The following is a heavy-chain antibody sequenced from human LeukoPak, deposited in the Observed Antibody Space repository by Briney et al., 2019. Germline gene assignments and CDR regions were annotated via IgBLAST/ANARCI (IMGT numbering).Heavy chain of an antibody. CDR3: ARDGGWPTVTLYYYYGMDV. D-gene: IGHD4-11*01. CDR2: IYTSGST. V-gene: IGHV4-61*02. CDR1: GGSISSGSYH. Sequence: KPSQTLSLTCTVSGGSISSGSYHWSWIRQPAGKGLEWIGRIYTSGSTNYNPSLKSRVTISVDTSKNQFSLKLSSVTAADTAVYYCARDGGWPTVTLYYYYGMDVWGQGTTVTVSS. J-gene: IGHJ6*02.